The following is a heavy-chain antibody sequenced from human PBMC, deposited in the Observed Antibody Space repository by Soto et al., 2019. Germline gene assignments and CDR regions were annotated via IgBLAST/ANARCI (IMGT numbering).Heavy chain of an antibody. CDR2: INAGGAST. CDR3: AHRVLRTVFGLVTTTAIYFDF. J-gene: IGHJ4*02. CDR1: GFIFSNSG. V-gene: IGHV3-23*01. Sequence: GGSLRLSCAASGFIFSNSGMTWVRQPPGKGLEWVSAINAGGASTYYTDSVKGRFTISRDNSKNTLYLQMNSLRAEDTATYYCAHRVLRTVFGLVTTTAIYFDFFGQDTPVTVSS. D-gene: IGHD3-3*01.